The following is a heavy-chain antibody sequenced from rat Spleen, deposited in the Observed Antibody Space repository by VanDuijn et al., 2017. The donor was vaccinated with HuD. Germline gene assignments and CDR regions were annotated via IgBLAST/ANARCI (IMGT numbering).Heavy chain of an antibody. CDR2: IHSAGST. D-gene: IGHD1-2*01. J-gene: IGHJ2*01. CDR1: GFSIASAFG. Sequence: DVQLQESGPGLVKPSQSLSLTCSVTGFSIASAFGWNWIRKFPGNKLEWMGYIHSAGSTNYNPPLKSRISITRDTSKNQFFLQVNSVTTEDTATYYCARSIPQLWGDYWGQGVMVTVSS. V-gene: IGHV3-3*01. CDR3: ARSIPQLWGDY.